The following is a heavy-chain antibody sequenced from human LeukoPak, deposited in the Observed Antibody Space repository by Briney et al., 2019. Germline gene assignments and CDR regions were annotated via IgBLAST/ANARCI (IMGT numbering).Heavy chain of an antibody. Sequence: SETLSLICTVSGGSISSYYWSWIRQPPGKGLEWIGYIYYSGSTNYNPSLKSRVTISVDTSKNQFSLKLSSVTAADTAVYYCARPRFLEWDDAFDIWGQGTMVTVSS. CDR3: ARPRFLEWDDAFDI. J-gene: IGHJ3*02. D-gene: IGHD3-3*01. V-gene: IGHV4-59*01. CDR1: GGSISSYY. CDR2: IYYSGST.